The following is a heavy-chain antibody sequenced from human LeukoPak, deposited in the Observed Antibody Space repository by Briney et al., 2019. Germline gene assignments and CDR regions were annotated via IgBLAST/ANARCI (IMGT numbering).Heavy chain of an antibody. V-gene: IGHV3-21*06. J-gene: IGHJ6*03. D-gene: IGHD2-21*02. CDR2: ISSSSKDI. CDR1: GFTFSTHN. Sequence: GESLRLSCAASGFTFSTHNMNWVRQAPGKGLEWVSSISSSSKDIYYADSVKGRFTISRDNAKNSLFLQMNSLRAEDTAVYYCAREGGADLGWYYMDVWGRGTTVTVSS. CDR3: AREGGADLGWYYMDV.